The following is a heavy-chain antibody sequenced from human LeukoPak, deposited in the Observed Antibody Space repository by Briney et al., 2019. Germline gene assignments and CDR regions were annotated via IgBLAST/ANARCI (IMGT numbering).Heavy chain of an antibody. D-gene: IGHD5-18*01. V-gene: IGHV3-30*02. J-gene: IGHJ4*02. CDR2: IRYDGSNK. Sequence: GGSLRLSCAASGFTFSSYGMHWVRQAPGKGLEWVAFIRYDGSNKYYADSVKGRFTISRDNSKNTLYLQMNSLRAEDTAVYYCAKDGYSYGLEGFFDYWGQGTLVTVSS. CDR1: GFTFSSYG. CDR3: AKDGYSYGLEGFFDY.